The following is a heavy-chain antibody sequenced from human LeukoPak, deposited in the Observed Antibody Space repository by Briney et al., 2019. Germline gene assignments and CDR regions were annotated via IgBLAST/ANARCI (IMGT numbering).Heavy chain of an antibody. Sequence: PGGSLRLSCAASGFTFSSYGMHWVRQAPGKGLEWVAVIWYDGSNKYYADSVKGRFTISRDNSKNTPYLQMNSLRAEDTAVYYCAREGDSSGYFYNFGYRGQGTLVTVSS. D-gene: IGHD3-22*01. J-gene: IGHJ4*02. CDR1: GFTFSSYG. V-gene: IGHV3-33*01. CDR2: IWYDGSNK. CDR3: AREGDSSGYFYNFGY.